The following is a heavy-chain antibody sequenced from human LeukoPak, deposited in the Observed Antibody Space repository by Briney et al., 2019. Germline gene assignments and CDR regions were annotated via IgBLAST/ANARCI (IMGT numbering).Heavy chain of an antibody. D-gene: IGHD2-2*01. CDR3: AKEKGIYCSSIDCSPGMDV. J-gene: IGHJ6*02. CDR1: GFTFSMYT. V-gene: IGHV3-23*01. CDR2: ISGSDGTT. Sequence: GGSLRLSCAVSGFTFSMYTMSWVRQAPGKGLEWVSAISGSDGTTYYADSVKGRFTISRDNSKNTLYLQMSSLRAEDTAVYYCAKEKGIYCSSIDCSPGMDVWGQGTTVTVSS.